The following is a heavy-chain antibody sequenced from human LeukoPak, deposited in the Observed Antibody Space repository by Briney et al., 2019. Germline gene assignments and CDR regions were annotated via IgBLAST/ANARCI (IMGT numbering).Heavy chain of an antibody. J-gene: IGHJ4*02. Sequence: SETLSLTCTVSGGSISSSSYYWGWIRQPPGKGLEWIGSIYYSGSTYYNPSLKSRVTISLDTPKHQFSLKLTSVTAADTAVYYCAREWDTSSFDPRASGDHWGQGTPVTVSS. CDR2: IYYSGST. CDR3: AREWDTSSFDPRASGDH. D-gene: IGHD3-9*01. V-gene: IGHV4-39*07. CDR1: GGSISSSSYY.